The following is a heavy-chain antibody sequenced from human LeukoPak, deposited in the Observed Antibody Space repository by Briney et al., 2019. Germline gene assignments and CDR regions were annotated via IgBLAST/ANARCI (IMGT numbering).Heavy chain of an antibody. Sequence: GGSLRLSCAASGITFSSYMMNWVRQAPGKGLEWVSYISSSGSTIYYADSVKGRFTISRDNAKNSLYLQMNSLRAEDTAVYYCAELGITMIGGVWGKGTTVTISS. CDR1: GITFSSYM. CDR2: ISSSGSTI. D-gene: IGHD3-10*02. V-gene: IGHV3-48*03. J-gene: IGHJ6*04. CDR3: AELGITMIGGV.